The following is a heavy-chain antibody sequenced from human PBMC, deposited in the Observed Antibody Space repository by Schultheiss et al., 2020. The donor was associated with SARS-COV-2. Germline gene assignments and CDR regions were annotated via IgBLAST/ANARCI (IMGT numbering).Heavy chain of an antibody. D-gene: IGHD2-15*01. Sequence: GESLKISCAASGFSFTTSWMNWVRQAPGKGLEWVAVISYDGSNKYYADSVKGRFTISRDNSKNTLYLQMNSLRAEDTAVYYCAKEGGGSCYLICPSDYWGQGTLVTVSS. CDR1: GFSFTTSW. J-gene: IGHJ4*02. CDR2: ISYDGSNK. V-gene: IGHV3-30*18. CDR3: AKEGGGSCYLICPSDY.